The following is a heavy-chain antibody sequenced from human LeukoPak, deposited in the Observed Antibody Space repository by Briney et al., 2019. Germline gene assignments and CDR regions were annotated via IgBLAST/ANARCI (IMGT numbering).Heavy chain of an antibody. J-gene: IGHJ4*02. V-gene: IGHV1-2*04. Sequence: ASVKVSCKASGYTFTVYYMHWVRQAPGQGLGWMGWINPNSGGTNYAQKFQGWVTMTRDTSISTAYMELSRLRSDDTAVYYCARDQTSDYGDCSFDYWGQGTLVTVSS. D-gene: IGHD4-17*01. CDR2: INPNSGGT. CDR1: GYTFTVYY. CDR3: ARDQTSDYGDCSFDY.